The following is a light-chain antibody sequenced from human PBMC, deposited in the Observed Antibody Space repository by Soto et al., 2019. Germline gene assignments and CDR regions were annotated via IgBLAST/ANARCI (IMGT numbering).Light chain of an antibody. V-gene: IGKV1-5*01. CDR1: QSISSW. J-gene: IGKJ5*01. CDR2: DAS. Sequence: DIQMTQSPSTLSASVGDRVTITCRASQSISSWLALDQQKPGKAPKLLIYDASSLESGVPSRFSGSGSGTAFTLTISSLQPEDFATYYCQQTYSAPPITFGQGTRLEIK. CDR3: QQTYSAPPIT.